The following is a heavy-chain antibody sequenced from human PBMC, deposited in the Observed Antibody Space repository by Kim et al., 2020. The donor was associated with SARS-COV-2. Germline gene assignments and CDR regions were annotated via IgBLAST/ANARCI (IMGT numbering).Heavy chain of an antibody. J-gene: IGHJ4*02. V-gene: IGHV3-23*01. CDR1: GFTFSSYA. D-gene: IGHD3-10*01. Sequence: GGSLRLSCAASGFTFSSYAMSWVRQAPGKGLEWVSAISGSGGSTYYADSVKGRFTISRDNSKNTLYLQMNSLRAEDTAVYYCAKGGIWGYGSGSHFDYWGQGTLVTVSS. CDR2: ISGSGGST. CDR3: AKGGIWGYGSGSHFDY.